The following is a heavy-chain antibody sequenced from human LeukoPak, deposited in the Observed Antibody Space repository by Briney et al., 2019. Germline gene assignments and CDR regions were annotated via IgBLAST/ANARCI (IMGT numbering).Heavy chain of an antibody. V-gene: IGHV4-59*01. CDR2: IYYSGST. CDR1: GGSISSYY. CDR3: ARSIGAYTYGSYYFDY. J-gene: IGHJ4*02. D-gene: IGHD5-18*01. Sequence: PSETLSLTCTVSGGSISSYYWSWIRQPPGRGLEWIGYIYYSGSTNYDPSLKSRVTISVDTSKNQFSLKLSSVTAADTAVYYCARSIGAYTYGSYYFDYWGQGTLVTVSP.